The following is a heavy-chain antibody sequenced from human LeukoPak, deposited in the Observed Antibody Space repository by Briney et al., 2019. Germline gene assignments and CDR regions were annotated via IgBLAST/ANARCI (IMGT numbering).Heavy chain of an antibody. V-gene: IGHV4-39*07. J-gene: IGHJ6*03. CDR1: GGSISSSSYY. Sequence: SETLSLTCTVSGGSISSSSYYWGWIRQPPGKGLEWIGSIYYSGSTYYNPSLKSRVTISVDTSKNQFSLKLSSVTAADTAVYYCARAHLGDGYNYWYYYYYMDVWGKGTTVTVSS. CDR3: ARAHLGDGYNYWYYYYYMDV. CDR2: IYYSGST. D-gene: IGHD5-24*01.